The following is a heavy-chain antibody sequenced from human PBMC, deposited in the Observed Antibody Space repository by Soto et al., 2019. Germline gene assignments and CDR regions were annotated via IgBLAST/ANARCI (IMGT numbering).Heavy chain of an antibody. J-gene: IGHJ4*02. CDR2: VSYSGST. CDR1: GGSITNYY. Sequence: QVQLQESGPGLVKTSETLSLTCNVSGGSITNYYLSWIRQSPGKGLEWIGYVSYSGSTNYYPSLTSRLTISAVTSNIQCSMKLRSVTAADTAVCYSASQRYCVGDCYQIVFWRQGILVTFSP. CDR3: ASQRYCVGDCYQIVF. V-gene: IGHV4-59*08. D-gene: IGHD2-21*02.